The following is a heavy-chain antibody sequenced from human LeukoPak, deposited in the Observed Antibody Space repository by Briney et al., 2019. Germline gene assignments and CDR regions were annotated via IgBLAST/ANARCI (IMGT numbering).Heavy chain of an antibody. CDR1: GGSFSGYY. Sequence: PSETLSLTCAVYGGSFSGYYWSWIRQPPGKGLEWIGEINHSGSTNYNPSLKSRVTISVDTSKNQFSLKLSSVTAADTAVYYCARGRRGSVSYLLNWFDPWGQGTLVTVSS. J-gene: IGHJ5*02. CDR2: INHSGST. D-gene: IGHD3-10*01. CDR3: ARGRRGSVSYLLNWFDP. V-gene: IGHV4-34*01.